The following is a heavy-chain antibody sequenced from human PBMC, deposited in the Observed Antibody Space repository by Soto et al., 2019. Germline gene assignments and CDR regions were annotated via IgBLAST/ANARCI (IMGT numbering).Heavy chain of an antibody. CDR3: ARESEDLTSNFDY. V-gene: IGHV3-21*06. Sequence: GWSLRLACASSVFTFTRYSMNWVRQAPGKGLEWVSSISSTTNYIYYGDSMKGRFTISRDNAKNSLYLEMNSLRAEDTAVYYCARESEDLTSNFDYWGQGTLVTVSS. CDR1: VFTFTRYS. J-gene: IGHJ4*02. CDR2: ISSTTNYI.